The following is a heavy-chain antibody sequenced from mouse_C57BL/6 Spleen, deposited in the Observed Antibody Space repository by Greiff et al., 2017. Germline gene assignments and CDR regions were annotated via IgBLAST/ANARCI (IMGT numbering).Heavy chain of an antibody. V-gene: IGHV1-15*01. CDR2: IDPETGCT. J-gene: IGHJ4*01. Sequence: QVQLQQSGAELVRPGASVTLSCTASGYTFTDYEMPWVKQTPVHGLEWIGAIDPETGCTAYNQKFKGKAILTADKSSSTDYMELRSLTSEDSAVYYCTRTGAMDDWGQGTSVTVSS. CDR3: TRTGAMDD. CDR1: GYTFTDYE.